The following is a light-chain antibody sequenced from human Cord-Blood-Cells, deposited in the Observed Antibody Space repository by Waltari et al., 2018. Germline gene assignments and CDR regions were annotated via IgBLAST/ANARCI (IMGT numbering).Light chain of an antibody. Sequence: QSVLTQPPSASGTPGQRVSISCSGSSSNIGSNTVNWYQQLPGPAPKLLIYSNNPGPSGVAEALSGSKSGASASLAISGLQSEDDADYYCAAGDDSLNCVVFGGGTKLTGL. CDR3: AAGDDSLNCVV. CDR1: SSNIGSNT. CDR2: SNN. J-gene: IGLJ2*01. V-gene: IGLV1-44*01.